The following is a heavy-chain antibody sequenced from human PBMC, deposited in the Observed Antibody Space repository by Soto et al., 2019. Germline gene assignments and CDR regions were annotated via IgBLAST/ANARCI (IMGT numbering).Heavy chain of an antibody. CDR2: INPSGGST. Sequence: ASAKVSCEASGYTFTSYYMHWVRQAPGQGLEWMGIINPSGGSTSYAQKFQGRVTMTRDTTTSTVYMELSSLRSEDTAVYYCARAPVAVAGRGAFDIWGQGTMVTVSS. CDR3: ARAPVAVAGRGAFDI. CDR1: GYTFTSYY. D-gene: IGHD6-19*01. V-gene: IGHV1-46*03. J-gene: IGHJ3*02.